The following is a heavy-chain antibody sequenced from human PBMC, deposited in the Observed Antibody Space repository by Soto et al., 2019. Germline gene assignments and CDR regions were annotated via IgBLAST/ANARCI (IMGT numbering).Heavy chain of an antibody. V-gene: IGHV3-21*01. CDR2: ISISSSYI. Sequence: EVQLVESGGGLVKPGGSLRLSCAASGFTFSSYSMNWVRQAPGKGLEWVSSISISSSYIYYADSVKGRFTISRDNAKNSLYLQMNSLRAEDTAVYYCARDKQWLVRGYYYGMDVWGQGTTVTVSS. CDR1: GFTFSSYS. CDR3: ARDKQWLVRGYYYGMDV. D-gene: IGHD6-19*01. J-gene: IGHJ6*02.